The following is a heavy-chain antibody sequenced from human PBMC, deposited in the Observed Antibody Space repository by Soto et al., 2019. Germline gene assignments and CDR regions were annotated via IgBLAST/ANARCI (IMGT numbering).Heavy chain of an antibody. CDR3: AREIAAAGTLSLVHSNWFDP. CDR2: IYYSGST. CDR1: GGSISSGGYY. Sequence: QVLLQESGPGLVKPSQTMSLTCTVSGGSISSGGYYWSWIRQHPGKGLEWIGYIYYSGSTYYNPSLKRRVTISVDTSKNQFSLKLSSVTAADTAVYYCAREIAAAGTLSLVHSNWFDPCGQGTLVTVSS. D-gene: IGHD6-13*01. J-gene: IGHJ5*02. V-gene: IGHV4-31*03.